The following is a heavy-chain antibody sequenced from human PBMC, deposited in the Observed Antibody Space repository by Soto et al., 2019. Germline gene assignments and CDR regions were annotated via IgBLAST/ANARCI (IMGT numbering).Heavy chain of an antibody. J-gene: IGHJ4*02. Sequence: GGSLRLSCAASGFTFGSYSMHWVRQAPGKGLEWVSYISSSSSTKYYADSVKGRFTISRDNAKNSLYLQMNSLRAEDTAVYYCARDGHYYDSSGYYSPFDSWGQGTLVTVSS. D-gene: IGHD3-22*01. V-gene: IGHV3-48*01. CDR3: ARDGHYYDSSGYYSPFDS. CDR2: ISSSSSTK. CDR1: GFTFGSYS.